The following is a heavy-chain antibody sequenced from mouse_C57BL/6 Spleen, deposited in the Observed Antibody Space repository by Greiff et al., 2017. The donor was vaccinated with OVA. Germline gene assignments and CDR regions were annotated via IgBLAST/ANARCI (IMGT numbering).Heavy chain of an antibody. CDR1: GYTFTSYW. Sequence: QVQLKQPGAELVKPGASVKLSCKASGYTFTSYWMHWVKQRPGQGLEWIGMIHPNSGSTNYNEKFKSKATLTVDKSSSTAYMQLRSLTSEDSAVYYFACGVSWFVCLGEATLAAVSA. CDR2: IHPNSGST. J-gene: IGHJ3*01. CDR3: ACGVSWFVC. V-gene: IGHV1-64*01.